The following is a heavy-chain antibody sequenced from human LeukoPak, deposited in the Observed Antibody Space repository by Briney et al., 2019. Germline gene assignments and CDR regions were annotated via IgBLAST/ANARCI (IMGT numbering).Heavy chain of an antibody. V-gene: IGHV4-39*07. CDR3: ARLPNPHFFGIAAAKYAFDI. CDR1: GGSISSSSYY. Sequence: PSETLSLTCTVSGGSISSSSYYWGWIRQPPGKGLEWIGEINHSGSTNYNPSLKSRVTISVDTSKNQFSLKLSSVTAADTAVYYCARLPNPHFFGIAAAKYAFDIWGQGTMVTVSS. J-gene: IGHJ3*02. CDR2: INHSGST. D-gene: IGHD6-13*01.